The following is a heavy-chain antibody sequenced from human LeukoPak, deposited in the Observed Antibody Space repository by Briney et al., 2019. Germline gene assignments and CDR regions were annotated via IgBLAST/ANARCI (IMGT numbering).Heavy chain of an antibody. Sequence: GESLKISCKGSGYSFTSYWIGWVRQMPGKGLEWMGIIYTGDSDTRYSPSFQGQVTISADKSISTAYLQWSSLKASDTAMYYCARQGVVPAASRYFDYWGQGTLVTVSS. V-gene: IGHV5-51*01. CDR3: ARQGVVPAASRYFDY. J-gene: IGHJ4*02. CDR2: IYTGDSDT. D-gene: IGHD2-2*01. CDR1: GYSFTSYW.